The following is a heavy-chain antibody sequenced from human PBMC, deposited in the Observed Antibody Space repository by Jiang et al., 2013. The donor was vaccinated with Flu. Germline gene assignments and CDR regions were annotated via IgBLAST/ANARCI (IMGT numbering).Heavy chain of an antibody. CDR3: ARSRRVTIFGVVISWFDP. D-gene: IGHD3-3*01. CDR1: GYTFTSYA. V-gene: IGHV1-3*01. J-gene: IGHJ5*02. CDR2: INAGNGNT. Sequence: AEVKKPGASVKVSCKASGYTFTSYAMHWVRQAPGQRLEWMGWINAGNGNTKYSQKFQGRVTITRDTSASTAYMELSSLRSEDTAVYYCARSRRVTIFGVVISWFDPWGQGTLVTVSS.